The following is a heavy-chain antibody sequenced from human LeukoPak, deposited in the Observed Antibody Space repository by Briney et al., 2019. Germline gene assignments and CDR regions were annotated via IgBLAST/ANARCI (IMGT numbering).Heavy chain of an antibody. CDR1: GGSFSGYY. D-gene: IGHD2-2*01. J-gene: IGHJ3*02. CDR3: ARPLGYCSSTSCYPSDAFDI. CDR2: INHSGST. Sequence: SETLSLTCAVYGGSFSGYYWSWIRQPPGKGMVWIGEINHSGSTNYNPSLKSRVTISVDTSENQFSLKLSSVTAADTAVYYCARPLGYCSSTSCYPSDAFDIWGQGTMVTVSS. V-gene: IGHV4-34*01.